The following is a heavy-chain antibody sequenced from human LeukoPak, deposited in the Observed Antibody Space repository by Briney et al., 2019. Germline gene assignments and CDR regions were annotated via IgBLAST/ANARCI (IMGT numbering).Heavy chain of an antibody. J-gene: IGHJ4*02. Sequence: PSETLSLTCTVSGGSISSYYWSWIRQPPGKGLEWIGYIYYSGSTNYNPSLKSRVTISIDTSKNQSSLKLSSVTAADTAVYYCARRGDSSVHFDFWGQGTLVTVSS. V-gene: IGHV4-59*08. CDR2: IYYSGST. CDR1: GGSISSYY. CDR3: ARRGDSSVHFDF. D-gene: IGHD3-22*01.